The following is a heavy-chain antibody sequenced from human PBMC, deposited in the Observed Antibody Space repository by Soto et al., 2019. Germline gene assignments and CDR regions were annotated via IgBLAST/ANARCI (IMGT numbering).Heavy chain of an antibody. D-gene: IGHD6-13*01. V-gene: IGHV3-21*01. CDR1: GFTFSSYS. Sequence: EVQLVESGGGLVKXGGSLRLSCAASGFTFSSYSMNWVRQAPGKGLEWVSSISSSSSYIYYADSVKGRFTISRDNAKKXLXXQTNSLRAEDTAVYYCARVSCVAAAGRPCYYGMDVWGQGTTVTVSS. CDR2: ISSSSSYI. CDR3: ARVSCVAAAGRPCYYGMDV. J-gene: IGHJ6*02.